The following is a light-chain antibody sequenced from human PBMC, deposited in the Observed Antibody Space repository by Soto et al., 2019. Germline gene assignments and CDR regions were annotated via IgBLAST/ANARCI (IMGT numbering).Light chain of an antibody. CDR3: QQYSTYPWT. CDR2: AAS. CDR1: QSISNH. V-gene: IGKV1-39*01. Sequence: DIQMTQSPSSLSASVEDRVIVTCRASQSISNHLNWYQQKPGKAPKLLIFAASSLQSGVPSRFSGSRSATEFTLTISSLQPDDFATYYCQQYSTYPWTFGQGTKVAIK. J-gene: IGKJ1*01.